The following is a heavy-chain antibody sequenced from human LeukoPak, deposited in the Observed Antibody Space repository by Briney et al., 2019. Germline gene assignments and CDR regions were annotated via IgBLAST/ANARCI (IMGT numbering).Heavy chain of an antibody. CDR1: GGSVSSFY. V-gene: IGHV4-59*08. CDR3: ATSGSYYSPDDY. CDR2: IYYSGST. Sequence: SETLSLTCTVSGGSVSSFYWSWIRQPPGKGLEWIGYIYYSGSTNYNPSLKSRVTISVDTSKNQFSLKLSSVTAADTAFYYCATSGSYYSPDDYWGQGTLVTVSS. J-gene: IGHJ4*02. D-gene: IGHD3-10*01.